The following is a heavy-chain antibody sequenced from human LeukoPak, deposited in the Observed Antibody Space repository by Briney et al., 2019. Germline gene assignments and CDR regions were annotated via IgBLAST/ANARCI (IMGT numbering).Heavy chain of an antibody. D-gene: IGHD6-13*01. V-gene: IGHV4-59*01. CDR1: GASISFYH. Sequence: SETLSLTCTVSGASISFYHWSWIRQPPGKGLEWIGYIYYSGSTNYNPSLKSRVTMSIDTSKNQFSLNLNSVTAADTAVYYCALDSSGWSDDSFDIWGHGTMVTVSS. CDR3: ALDSSGWSDDSFDI. CDR2: IYYSGST. J-gene: IGHJ3*02.